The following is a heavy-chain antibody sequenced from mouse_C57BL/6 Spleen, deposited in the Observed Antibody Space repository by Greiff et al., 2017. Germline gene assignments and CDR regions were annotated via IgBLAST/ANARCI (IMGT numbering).Heavy chain of an antibody. CDR3: ARIGYDGYPFAY. V-gene: IGHV1-61*01. CDR2: IYPSDSET. J-gene: IGHJ3*01. D-gene: IGHD2-3*01. CDR1: GYTFTSYW. Sequence: QVQLQQPGAELVRPGSSVKLSCKASGYTFTSYWMDWVKQRPGQGLEWIGNIYPSDSETHYNQKFKDKATLTVDKSSSTAYMQLSSLTSEDSAVYYCARIGYDGYPFAYWGQGTLVTVSA.